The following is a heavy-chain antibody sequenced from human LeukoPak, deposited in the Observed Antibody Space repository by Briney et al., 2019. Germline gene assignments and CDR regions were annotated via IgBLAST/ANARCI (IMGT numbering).Heavy chain of an antibody. CDR2: IRYDGSNK. CDR1: GFTFSSYG. J-gene: IGHJ4*02. Sequence: AGGSLRLSCAASGFTFSSYGMHWVRQAPGKGLEWVAFIRYDGSNKYYADSVKGRFTISRDNSKNTLYLQMNSLRAEDTAVYYCAKDAAVALYYFDYWGQGTLVTVSS. CDR3: AKDAAVALYYFDY. D-gene: IGHD6-19*01. V-gene: IGHV3-30*02.